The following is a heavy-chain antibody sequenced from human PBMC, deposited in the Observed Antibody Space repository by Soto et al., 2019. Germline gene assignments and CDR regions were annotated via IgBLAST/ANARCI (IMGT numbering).Heavy chain of an antibody. CDR3: AKEVYSSSSWGFVYYYYGMDV. D-gene: IGHD6-6*01. J-gene: IGHJ6*02. CDR1: GFTFSSYA. Sequence: EVQLLESGGGLVQPGGSLRLSCAASGFTFSSYAMSWVRQAPGKGLEWVSAISGSGGSTYYADSVKGRFTISRDNSKNTLYLQMNSLRAEDTAVYYCAKEVYSSSSWGFVYYYYGMDVWGQGTTVTVSS. CDR2: ISGSGGST. V-gene: IGHV3-23*01.